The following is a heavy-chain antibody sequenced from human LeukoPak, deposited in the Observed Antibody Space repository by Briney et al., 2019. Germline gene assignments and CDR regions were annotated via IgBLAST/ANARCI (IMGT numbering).Heavy chain of an antibody. CDR3: AGYSSGWYFDY. D-gene: IGHD6-19*01. V-gene: IGHV3-21*01. Sequence: GGSLRLSCAASGFSFSTYGMTWVRQAPGKGLEWVSSISYSGGSTYYADSVKGRFTISRDNAKNSLYLQMNSLRAEDTAVYYCAGYSSGWYFDYWGQGTLVTVSS. CDR2: ISYSGGST. J-gene: IGHJ4*02. CDR1: GFSFSTYG.